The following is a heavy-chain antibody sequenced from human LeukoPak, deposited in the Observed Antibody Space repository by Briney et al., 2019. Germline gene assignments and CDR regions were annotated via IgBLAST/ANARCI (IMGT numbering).Heavy chain of an antibody. D-gene: IGHD2-15*01. CDR3: AKSGLNRFDY. CDR2: IKQDGSEK. V-gene: IGHV3-7*03. Sequence: GGSPRLSCAASGFTFSSYWMSWVRQAPGEGLEWVANIKQDGSEKYYVDSVKGRFTISRDNAKNSLYLQMNSLRAEDTAVYYCAKSGLNRFDYWGQGTLVTVSS. J-gene: IGHJ4*02. CDR1: GFTFSSYW.